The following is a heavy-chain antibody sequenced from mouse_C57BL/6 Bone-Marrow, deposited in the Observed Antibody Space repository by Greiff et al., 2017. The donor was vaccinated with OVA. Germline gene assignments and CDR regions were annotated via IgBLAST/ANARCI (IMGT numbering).Heavy chain of an antibody. CDR2: SRNKANDYTT. J-gene: IGHJ3*01. CDR1: GFTFSDFY. CDR3: ARDAYHGAWFAY. V-gene: IGHV7-1*01. Sequence: EVKVVESGGGLVQSGRSLRLSCATSGFTFSDFYMEWVRQAPGKGLEWIAASRNKANDYTTEYSASVKGRFIVSRDTSQSILYLQMNALRAEDTAIYYRARDAYHGAWFAYWGQGTLVTVSA.